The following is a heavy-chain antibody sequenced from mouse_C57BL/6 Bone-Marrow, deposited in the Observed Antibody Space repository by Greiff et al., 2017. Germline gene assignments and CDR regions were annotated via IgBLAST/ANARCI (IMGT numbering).Heavy chain of an antibody. Sequence: EVQLVESGPGLVKPSQSLSLTCSVTGYSITSGYYWNWIRQFPGNKLEWMGYISYDGSNNYNTSLKNRISITRDTSKNQFFLTLNSVTDEDTATYDSARDRGGDYAMDYWGQGTSVTVSS. CDR1: GYSITSGYY. V-gene: IGHV3-6*01. CDR3: ARDRGGDYAMDY. J-gene: IGHJ4*01. CDR2: ISYDGSN. D-gene: IGHD3-1*01.